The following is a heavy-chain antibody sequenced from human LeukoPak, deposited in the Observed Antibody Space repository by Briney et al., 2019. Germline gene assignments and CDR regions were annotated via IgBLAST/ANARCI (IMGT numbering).Heavy chain of an antibody. Sequence: PGGSLRLSCAASGLTFSSYAMHWVRQAPGKGLEWVAVISYDGSNKYYADSVKGRFTISRDNSKNTLYLQMNSLRSEDTAVYYCARSTSAPPGSGYYTALRGNYYFDYWGQGTLVTVSS. V-gene: IGHV3-30-3*01. CDR3: ARSTSAPPGSGYYTALRGNYYFDY. J-gene: IGHJ4*02. CDR1: GLTFSSYA. D-gene: IGHD3-3*01. CDR2: ISYDGSNK.